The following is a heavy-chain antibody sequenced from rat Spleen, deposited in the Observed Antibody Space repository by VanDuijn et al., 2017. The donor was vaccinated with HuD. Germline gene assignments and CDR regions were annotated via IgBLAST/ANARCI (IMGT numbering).Heavy chain of an antibody. CDR2: ISYEGRST. Sequence: EVQLVGSGGGLVHRGGSLKHSRAASGFTLSDYYMVWVRQAPKRGLEWVASISYEGRSTYYGDSVKGRFTISRDNAKSTLYLQMNSLRSEDTATYYCARSNWDFDYWGQGVMVTVSS. D-gene: IGHD5-1*01. CDR3: ARSNWDFDY. CDR1: GFTLSDYY. J-gene: IGHJ2*01. V-gene: IGHV5-22*01.